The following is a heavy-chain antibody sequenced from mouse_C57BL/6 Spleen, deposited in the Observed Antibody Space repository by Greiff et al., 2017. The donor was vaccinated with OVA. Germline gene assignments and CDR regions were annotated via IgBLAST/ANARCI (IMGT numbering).Heavy chain of an antibody. CDR2: ISSGSSTI. CDR3: ARRAGSSPSFDY. J-gene: IGHJ2*01. D-gene: IGHD1-1*01. CDR1: GFTFSDYG. Sequence: EVQVVESGGGLVKPGGSLKLSCAASGFTFSDYGMHWVRQAPEKGLEWVAYISSGSSTIYYADTVKGRFTISRDNAKNTLFLQMTSLRSEDTAMYYCARRAGSSPSFDYWGQGTTLTVSS. V-gene: IGHV5-17*01.